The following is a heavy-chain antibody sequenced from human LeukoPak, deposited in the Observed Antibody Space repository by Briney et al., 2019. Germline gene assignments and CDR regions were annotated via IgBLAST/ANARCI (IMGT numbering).Heavy chain of an antibody. Sequence: GGSLRLSCAASGFTFDDYAMHWVRQAPGKGLEWVSGISWNSGSIGYADSVKGRFTISRDNAKNSLYLQMNSLRAEDTAVYYCAKDFSWGFLEGKGAFDIWGQGTMVTVSS. J-gene: IGHJ3*02. CDR1: GFTFDDYA. V-gene: IGHV3-9*01. D-gene: IGHD3-3*01. CDR3: AKDFSWGFLEGKGAFDI. CDR2: ISWNSGSI.